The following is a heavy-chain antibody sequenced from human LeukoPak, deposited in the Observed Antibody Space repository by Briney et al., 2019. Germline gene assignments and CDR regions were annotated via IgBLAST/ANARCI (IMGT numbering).Heavy chain of an antibody. D-gene: IGHD3-22*01. Sequence: GESLKISCKGSGYIFTSYWIGWVRQMPGKGLEWMGIIYPGDFDTRYSPSFQGQVTISADKSISTAYLQWSSLKASDTAMYYCARQPNYYDSRGSYYGYWGQGTLVTVSS. CDR2: IYPGDFDT. V-gene: IGHV5-51*01. CDR3: ARQPNYYDSRGSYYGY. CDR1: GYIFTSYW. J-gene: IGHJ4*02.